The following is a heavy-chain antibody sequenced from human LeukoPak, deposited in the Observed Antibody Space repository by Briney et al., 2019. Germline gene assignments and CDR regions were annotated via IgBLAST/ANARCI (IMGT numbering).Heavy chain of an antibody. V-gene: IGHV1-18*01. Sequence: ASVRVSCTASGYTFTSYGISWVRQAPGQGLEGMGWISAYNGNTNYAQKLQGRVTITTDPSTSTAYMELRSLRSDDTAVYYCARSPVGATPFDPWGQGTLVTVSS. D-gene: IGHD1-26*01. CDR3: ARSPVGATPFDP. CDR1: GYTFTSYG. J-gene: IGHJ5*02. CDR2: ISAYNGNT.